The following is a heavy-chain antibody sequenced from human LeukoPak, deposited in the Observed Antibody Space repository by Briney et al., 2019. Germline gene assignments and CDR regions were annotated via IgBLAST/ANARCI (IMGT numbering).Heavy chain of an antibody. D-gene: IGHD3-16*01. Sequence: KPSETLSLTCAVYGGSFSGYYWSWIRQPPGKGLEWIGEINHSGSTNYNPSLKSRVTISVDTSKNQFSLKLSSVTAADTAVYYCARGPWGYYYYGMDVWGQGTTVIVSS. J-gene: IGHJ6*02. V-gene: IGHV4-34*01. CDR3: ARGPWGYYYYGMDV. CDR2: INHSGST. CDR1: GGSFSGYY.